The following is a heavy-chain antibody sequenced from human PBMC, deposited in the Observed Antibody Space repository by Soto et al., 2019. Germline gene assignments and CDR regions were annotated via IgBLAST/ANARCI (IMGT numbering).Heavy chain of an antibody. Sequence: QAQVVQSGAEVRKPGSSVKLSCKASEGTFNSYAIAWVRQAPGQGLEWMGGIIPYYNTLNYAQKFQDRVTISADDSTNTVYMELSSLRSDDTAVYFCASGASRWYPYFLDSWAQGTLVTVSS. D-gene: IGHD6-13*01. V-gene: IGHV1-69*01. CDR3: ASGASRWYPYFLDS. CDR2: IIPYYNTL. CDR1: EGTFNSYA. J-gene: IGHJ4*02.